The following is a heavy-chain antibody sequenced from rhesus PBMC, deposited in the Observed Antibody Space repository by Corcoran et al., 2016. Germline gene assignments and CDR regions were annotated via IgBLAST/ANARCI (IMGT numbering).Heavy chain of an antibody. V-gene: IGHV3S41*01. Sequence: EVQLVESGGGLVQPGGALRLSCAASGFTFRNYWMYWFRQAPGKGLEGASVFVGTRSLTPCPCSVRCLFSISIDISNNTLYLQMNSLGAEDTAVYYCARDRWLAPGYWGQGVLVTVSS. D-gene: IGHD6-37*01. CDR1: GFTFRNYW. CDR2: FVGTRSLT. J-gene: IGHJ4*01. CDR3: ARDRWLAPGY.